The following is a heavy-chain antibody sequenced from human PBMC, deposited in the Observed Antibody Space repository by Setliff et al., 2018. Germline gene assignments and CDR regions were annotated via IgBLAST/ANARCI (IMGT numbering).Heavy chain of an antibody. V-gene: IGHV3-7*01. CDR2: IKQDGSEK. CDR3: ARIAVVPGIMDASDM. J-gene: IGHJ3*02. CDR1: GFTFSDYY. Sequence: GGSLRLSCAASGFTFSDYYMSWIRQAPGKGLEWVANIKQDGSEKYYVDSVKGRFTISRDNAKNSLYLQMNSLRAEDTAVYYCARIAVVPGIMDASDMWGQGTKVTVSS. D-gene: IGHD2-2*01.